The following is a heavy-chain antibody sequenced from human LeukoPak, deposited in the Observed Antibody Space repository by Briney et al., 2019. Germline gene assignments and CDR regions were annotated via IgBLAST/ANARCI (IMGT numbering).Heavy chain of an antibody. Sequence: SETLSLTCTVSGGSISSYYWSWIRQPPGKGLEWIGYICYSGTTNYNPSLKSRVTISVDTSKNQFSLKLSSVTAADTAVYYCASHQKYYDFWSGSRLFYYWGQGTLVTVSS. V-gene: IGHV4-59*12. CDR2: ICYSGTT. J-gene: IGHJ4*02. D-gene: IGHD3-3*01. CDR1: GGSISSYY. CDR3: ASHQKYYDFWSGSRLFYY.